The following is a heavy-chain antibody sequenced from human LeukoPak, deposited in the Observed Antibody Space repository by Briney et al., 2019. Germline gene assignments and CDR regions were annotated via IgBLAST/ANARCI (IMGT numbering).Heavy chain of an antibody. CDR3: AKDRMTVFES. Sequence: GGSLRLSCTASGLSLSNYDIHWVRQAPGKGLEWVAFIRYDGNYNYYADIVKGRFTISRDDSKNTMILQMTNLRPDDTAVYFCAKDRMTVFESWGQGTLVTVSS. J-gene: IGHJ4*02. CDR2: IRYDGNYN. D-gene: IGHD2-21*02. CDR1: GLSLSNYD. V-gene: IGHV3-30*02.